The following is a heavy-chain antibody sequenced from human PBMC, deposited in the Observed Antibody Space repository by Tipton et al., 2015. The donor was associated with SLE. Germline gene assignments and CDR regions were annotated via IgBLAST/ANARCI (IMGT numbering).Heavy chain of an antibody. CDR2: IYSGGST. CDR1: GFTVSSNY. Sequence: SLRLSCAASGFTVSSNYMSWVRQAPGKGLEWVSVIYSGGSTYYADSVKGRFTISRDNSKNTLYLQMNSLRAEDTAVYYCARDLEASPVTTRLYYCYGMDVWGQGTPVTVSS. D-gene: IGHD4-17*01. V-gene: IGHV3-53*05. J-gene: IGHJ6*02. CDR3: ARDLEASPVTTRLYYCYGMDV.